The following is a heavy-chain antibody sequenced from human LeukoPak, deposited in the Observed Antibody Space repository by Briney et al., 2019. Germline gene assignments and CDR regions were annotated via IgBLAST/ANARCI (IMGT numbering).Heavy chain of an antibody. CDR1: GYIFDIYA. Sequence: ASVKVSCKASGYIFDIYALIWVRQAPGHGLELMGWINTNTGNPTYAQGFTGRFVFSLDTSVSTAYLQISSLKAEDTAVYYCARDYTLTLGTTTYFQHWGQGTLVTVSS. CDR2: INTNTGNP. V-gene: IGHV7-4-1*02. CDR3: ARDYTLTLGTTTYFQH. J-gene: IGHJ1*01. D-gene: IGHD1-7*01.